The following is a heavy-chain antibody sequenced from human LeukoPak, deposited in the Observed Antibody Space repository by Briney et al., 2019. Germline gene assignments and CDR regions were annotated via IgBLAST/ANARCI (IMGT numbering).Heavy chain of an antibody. CDR3: ESDKGHGPWYGAEYFQH. CDR2: ISGGGSSI. V-gene: IGHV3-48*03. CDR1: GVIFSFYE. Sequence: PGGSLRPACAAFGVIFSFYEMNWVRQAPGKGLEWVSYISGGGSSIYYADSVKGRFTISRDNAKNSLYLQMNSLRAEDTAVYYCESDKGHGPWYGAEYFQHWGQGTLVTVSS. J-gene: IGHJ1*01. D-gene: IGHD6-13*01.